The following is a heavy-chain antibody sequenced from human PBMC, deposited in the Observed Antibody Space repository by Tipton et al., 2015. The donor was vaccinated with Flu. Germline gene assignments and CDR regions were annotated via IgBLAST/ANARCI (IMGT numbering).Heavy chain of an antibody. Sequence: TLSLTCTVSGGSISSYYWSWIRQPPGKGLEWIGYIYYSGSTNYNPSLKSRVTISVDTSKNQFSLKLSSVTAADTAVYYCARYYYDSSGSKPKTYYFDYWGQGTLVTVSS. CDR1: GGSISSYY. CDR2: IYYSGST. D-gene: IGHD3-22*01. CDR3: ARYYYDSSGSKPKTYYFDY. V-gene: IGHV4-59*08. J-gene: IGHJ4*02.